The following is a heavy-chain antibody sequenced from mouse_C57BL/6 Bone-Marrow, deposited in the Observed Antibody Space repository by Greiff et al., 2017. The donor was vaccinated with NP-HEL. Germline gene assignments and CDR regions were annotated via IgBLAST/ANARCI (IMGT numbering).Heavy chain of an antibody. CDR3: ARRRDYDYDSFDV. D-gene: IGHD2-4*01. CDR1: GFTFSSYT. CDR2: ISGGGGNT. J-gene: IGHJ1*03. Sequence: EVQWVESGGGLVKPGGSLKLSCAASGFTFSSYTMSWVRQTPEKRLEWVATISGGGGNTYYPDSVKGRFTISRDNAKNTLYLQMSSLRSEDTALYYCARRRDYDYDSFDVWGTGTTVTVSS. V-gene: IGHV5-9*01.